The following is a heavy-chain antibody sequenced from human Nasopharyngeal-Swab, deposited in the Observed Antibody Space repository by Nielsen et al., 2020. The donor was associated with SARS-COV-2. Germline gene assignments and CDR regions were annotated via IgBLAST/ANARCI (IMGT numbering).Heavy chain of an antibody. Sequence: GSLRLSCTVSGGSISSSSYYWGWIRQPPGKGLEWIGSIYYSGSTYYNPSLKSRVTISVDTSKNQFSLKLSSVTAADSAMYFCARVHAGCSYSSSDSSCYISDWGQGTLVTVS. CDR2: IYYSGST. CDR1: GGSISSSSYY. J-gene: IGHJ4*02. V-gene: IGHV4-39*07. D-gene: IGHD2-15*01. CDR3: ARVHAGCSYSSSDSSCYISD.